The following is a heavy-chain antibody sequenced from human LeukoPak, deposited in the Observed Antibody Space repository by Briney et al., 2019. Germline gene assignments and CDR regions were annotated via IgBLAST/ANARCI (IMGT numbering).Heavy chain of an antibody. V-gene: IGHV3-23*01. CDR3: AKDLAPAGMYYFDY. J-gene: IGHJ4*02. Sequence: GGSLRLSCAAFGFTFSSYAMSWVRQAPGKGLEWVSAISGSGGSTYYADSVKGRFTISRDNSKNTLYLQMNSLRAEDTAVYYCAKDLAPAGMYYFDYWGQGTLVTVSS. CDR2: ISGSGGST. D-gene: IGHD2-2*01. CDR1: GFTFSSYA.